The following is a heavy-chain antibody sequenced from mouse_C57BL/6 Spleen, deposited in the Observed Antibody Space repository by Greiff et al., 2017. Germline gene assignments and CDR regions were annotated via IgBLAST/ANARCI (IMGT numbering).Heavy chain of an antibody. CDR1: GYAFSSYW. CDR2: IYPGDGDT. D-gene: IGHD1-1*01. Sequence: QVQLQQSGAELVKPGASVKISCKASGYAFSSYWMNWVKQRPGKGLEWIGQIYPGDGDTNYNGKFKGKATLTADKSSSTAYMQLSSLTSEDSAVYFCARGGIITTVVAGAMDYWGQGTSVTVSS. CDR3: ARGGIITTVVAGAMDY. V-gene: IGHV1-80*01. J-gene: IGHJ4*01.